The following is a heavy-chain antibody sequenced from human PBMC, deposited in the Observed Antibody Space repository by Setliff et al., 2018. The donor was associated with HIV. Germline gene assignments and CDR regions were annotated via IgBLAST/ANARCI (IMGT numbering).Heavy chain of an antibody. J-gene: IGHJ4*02. D-gene: IGHD3-3*01. CDR3: ARQMPIPGVAVTPVDY. CDR1: GDSIRGYY. CDR2: VFYTGFA. Sequence: SETLSLTCTVSGDSIRGYYWSWIRQPPGKGLEWMGYVFYTGFAAYNPSLKSRLTISVDTSKSQFSLTLTSVTAADTAVYYCARQMPIPGVAVTPVDYWGQGALVTVS. V-gene: IGHV4-59*08.